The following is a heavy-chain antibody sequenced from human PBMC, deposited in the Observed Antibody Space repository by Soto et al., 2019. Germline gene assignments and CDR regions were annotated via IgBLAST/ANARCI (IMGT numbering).Heavy chain of an antibody. CDR2: IYYSGST. J-gene: IGHJ4*02. Sequence: QVQLQESGPGLVKPSETLSLTCTVSGGSISSYYWSWIRQPPGKGLEWIGNIYYSGSTNYNPSLMRRGSLSVDPSKNQFSLKLSPVTAADTAVYYCARHYCSGGSCRSYFDYWGQGTLVTVSS. CDR3: ARHYCSGGSCRSYFDY. CDR1: GGSISSYY. D-gene: IGHD2-15*01. V-gene: IGHV4-59*08.